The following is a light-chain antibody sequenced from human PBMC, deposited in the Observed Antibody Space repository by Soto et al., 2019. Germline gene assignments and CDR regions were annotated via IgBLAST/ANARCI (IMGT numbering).Light chain of an antibody. Sequence: EIVLTQSPGTLSLSPGERATLSCRASQSVSSSYLAWYQQKRGQAPRLLIYGASSRATGIPDPFSGSGYGTDFTLAINRLEPEDFAVYYCQQYGNSPLKLDQETQVAIK. CDR3: QQYGNSPLK. CDR2: GAS. J-gene: IGKJ1*01. V-gene: IGKV3-20*01. CDR1: QSVSSSY.